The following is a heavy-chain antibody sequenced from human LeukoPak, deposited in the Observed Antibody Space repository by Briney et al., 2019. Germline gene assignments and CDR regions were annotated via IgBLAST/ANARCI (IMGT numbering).Heavy chain of an antibody. D-gene: IGHD1-7*01. CDR1: GYTFTSYD. J-gene: IGHJ6*03. CDR2: MNPNSGNT. CDR3: ARAARPKRTTDYYYYMDV. V-gene: IGHV1-8*01. Sequence: ASVKVSCKASGYTFTSYDINWVRQATGQGLEWMGWMNPNSGNTGYAQKFQGRVTMTRNTSISTAYMELSSLRSEDTAAYYCARAARPKRTTDYYYYMDVWGKGTTVTVSS.